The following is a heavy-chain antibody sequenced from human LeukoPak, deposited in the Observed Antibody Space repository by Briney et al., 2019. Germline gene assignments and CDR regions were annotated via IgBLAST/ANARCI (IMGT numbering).Heavy chain of an antibody. CDR1: GDSDSANSVVA. D-gene: IGHD2/OR15-2a*01. CDR3: VRGRNRGFDY. CDR2: RYNRSKWNN. Sequence: SQTLSLTYAISGDSDSANSVVAWDCLMQSPTRRLEGLERRYNRSKWNNDKALYVKSRITINPNTSKNQFSLSLNPVPPEDTAIYNCVRGRNRGFDYWGQGTLVTVSS. J-gene: IGHJ4*02. V-gene: IGHV6-1*01.